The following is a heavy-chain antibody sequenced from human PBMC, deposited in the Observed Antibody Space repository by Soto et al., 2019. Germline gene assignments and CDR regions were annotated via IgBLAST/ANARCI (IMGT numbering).Heavy chain of an antibody. CDR1: GGSFSGYY. D-gene: IGHD2-8*02. CDR2: INHSGST. CDR3: ARDRITGLFDY. Sequence: SVTLSINCAVYGGSFSGYYWTWIRQPPGTGLEWIGEINHSGSTNYNPSLKSRVTISVDTSKNQFSLKLTSVTAADTAVYYCARDRITGLFDYWGQGTLVTVS. V-gene: IGHV4-34*01. J-gene: IGHJ4*02.